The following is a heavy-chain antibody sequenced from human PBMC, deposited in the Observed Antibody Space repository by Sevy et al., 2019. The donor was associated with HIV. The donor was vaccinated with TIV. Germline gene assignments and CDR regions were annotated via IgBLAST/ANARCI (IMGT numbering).Heavy chain of an antibody. J-gene: IGHJ3*01. D-gene: IGHD6-13*01. CDR3: ARACTAAGYKSGPIDAFDV. CDR1: GFTFSTYD. V-gene: IGHV3-13*01. Sequence: GGSLRLSCAASGFTFSTYDMHWVRQVAGEGLEWVSGIGTLLDTYYAASVKGRVIISRDNAKNSLFLQMNSLRAGDTAIYYCARACTAAGYKSGPIDAFDVWGQGTVVTVSS. CDR2: IGTLLDT.